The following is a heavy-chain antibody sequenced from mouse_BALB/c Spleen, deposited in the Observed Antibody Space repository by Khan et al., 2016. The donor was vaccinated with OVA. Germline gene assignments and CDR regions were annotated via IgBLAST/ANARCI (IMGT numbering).Heavy chain of an antibody. V-gene: IGHV5-17*02. CDR1: GFTFSSFG. J-gene: IGHJ1*01. CDR2: MSSGSSTI. D-gene: IGHD2-1*01. CDR3: VISCGNIHWYFDY. Sequence: VQLKESGGGLVQPGGSRKLSCAASGFTFSSFGMHWVRQAPKKGLEWVAYMSSGSSTIYYVDTVKGRFTISRDNPKNTLFLQMTSLRSEDTAMYYVVISCGNIHWYFDYWGAGTSVTVSS.